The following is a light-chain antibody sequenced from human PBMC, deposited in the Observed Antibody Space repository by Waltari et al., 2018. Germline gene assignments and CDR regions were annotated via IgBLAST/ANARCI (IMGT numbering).Light chain of an antibody. CDR1: WPNIGAGHD. V-gene: IGLV1-40*01. CDR2: GVN. Sequence: QSVLTQPPSVSGAPGPRVPISCTGSWPNIGAGHDVPWYQQLPGKAPTLLVYGVNTRPPGVPDRFFGSKSGTSASLAIPGLQPEDEADYYCQSYDTSLGVVFGGGTKLTVL. CDR3: QSYDTSLGVV. J-gene: IGLJ2*01.